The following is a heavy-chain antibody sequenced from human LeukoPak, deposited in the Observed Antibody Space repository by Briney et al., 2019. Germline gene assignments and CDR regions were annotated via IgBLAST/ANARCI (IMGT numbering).Heavy chain of an antibody. Sequence: GGSLRLSCAASGFTFSSYAMSWVRQAPGKGLEWVSAICGCCGSTYYADSVKGRFTISRDNSKNTLYLQMNSLRAEDAAVYYCAKVPIRFLEWFPKLDAFDIWGQGTMVTVSS. J-gene: IGHJ3*02. D-gene: IGHD3-3*01. CDR3: AKVPIRFLEWFPKLDAFDI. V-gene: IGHV3-23*01. CDR1: GFTFSSYA. CDR2: ICGCCGST.